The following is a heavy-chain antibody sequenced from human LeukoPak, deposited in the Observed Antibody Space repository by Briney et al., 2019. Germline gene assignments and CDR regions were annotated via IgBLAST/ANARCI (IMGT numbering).Heavy chain of an antibody. D-gene: IGHD6-19*01. CDR3: ARGRGSGHKENWFDP. V-gene: IGHV1-8*01. Sequence: ASVKVSCKASGYTFTTYDINWVRQATGQGLEWMGWMNPVSGNTGYVQKFQGRVTMTRNTSISTAHMELSSLKSEDTAVYYCARGRGSGHKENWFDPWGQGTLVTVSS. CDR2: MNPVSGNT. CDR1: GYTFTTYD. J-gene: IGHJ5*02.